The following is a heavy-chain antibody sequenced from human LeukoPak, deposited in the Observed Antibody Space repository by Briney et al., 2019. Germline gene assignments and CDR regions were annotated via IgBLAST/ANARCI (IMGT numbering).Heavy chain of an antibody. CDR2: ISSGSTYI. Sequence: PGGSLRLSCAVSGFTFNAYSMTWVRQAPGKGLEWVSYISSGSTYIYYADSVKGRFTISRDNSKNTLYLQMNSLRAEDTAVYYCAKDPESVHSGSYGYWGQGTLVTVSS. J-gene: IGHJ4*02. D-gene: IGHD1-26*01. CDR3: AKDPESVHSGSYGY. V-gene: IGHV3-21*04. CDR1: GFTFNAYS.